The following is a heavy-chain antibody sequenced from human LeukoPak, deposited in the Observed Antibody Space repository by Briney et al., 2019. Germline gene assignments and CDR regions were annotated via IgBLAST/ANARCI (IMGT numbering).Heavy chain of an antibody. J-gene: IGHJ6*02. CDR2: IYSGGST. V-gene: IGHV3-53*04. CDR3: ARDSFCEAVGATPAYYYYGMDV. D-gene: IGHD1-26*01. CDR1: GFTVSSNY. Sequence: GGSLRLSCAASGFTVSSNYMSWVRQAPGKGLEWVSVIYSGGSTYYADSVKGRFTISRHNSKNTLYLQMNSLRAEDTAVYYCARDSFCEAVGATPAYYYYGMDVWGQGTTVTVSS.